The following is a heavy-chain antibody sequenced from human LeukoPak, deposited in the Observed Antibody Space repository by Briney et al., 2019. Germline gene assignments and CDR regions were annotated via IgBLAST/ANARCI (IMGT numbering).Heavy chain of an antibody. D-gene: IGHD2-2*01. CDR3: ARSPATSWSNFDC. CDR1: VDSFSDHY. Sequence: SETLSLTCAVYVDSFSDHYWTWIRQPPGKGLEWIGEIHHSGSTNYRLSLKSRVSITVDRSKNQFSLKLTSVTAADTAVYYCARSPATSWSNFDCWGQGTLVTVSS. V-gene: IGHV4-34*01. CDR2: IHHSGST. J-gene: IGHJ4*02.